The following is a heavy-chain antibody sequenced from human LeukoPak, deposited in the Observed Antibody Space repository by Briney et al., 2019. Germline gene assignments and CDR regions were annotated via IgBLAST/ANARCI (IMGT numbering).Heavy chain of an antibody. CDR3: AKNGAYGYAMDV. V-gene: IGHV1-2*02. J-gene: IGHJ6*02. Sequence: ASVKVSCKASGYTFTDYYMHGVRQAPGQGREWVGSFNPYSGASKYAQKLQGRVTMTGDTSISTAYLQLGRVIGDDTAVYYCAKNGAYGYAMDVWGQGTTVTVSS. CDR2: FNPYSGAS. CDR1: GYTFTDYY. D-gene: IGHD4-17*01.